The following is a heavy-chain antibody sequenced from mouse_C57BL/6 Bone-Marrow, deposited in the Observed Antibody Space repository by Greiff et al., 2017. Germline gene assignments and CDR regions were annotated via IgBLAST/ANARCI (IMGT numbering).Heavy chain of an antibody. J-gene: IGHJ2*01. CDR3: ARERVWLDYCDY. V-gene: IGHV1-55*01. Sequence: QVQLQQPGAELVKPGASVKMSCKASGYTFTSYWITWVKQRPGQGLEWIGDIYPGSGSTNYNEKFKSKATLTVDTSSSTAYMQLSSLTSEDSAVYYCARERVWLDYCDYWGQGTTLTVSS. CDR2: IYPGSGST. CDR1: GYTFTSYW. D-gene: IGHD2-2*01.